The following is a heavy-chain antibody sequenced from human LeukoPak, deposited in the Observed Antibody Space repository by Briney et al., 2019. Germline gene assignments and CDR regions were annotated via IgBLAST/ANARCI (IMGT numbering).Heavy chain of an antibody. CDR1: GFTVSSSF. CDR2: IHRDDKT. V-gene: IGHV3-53*01. CDR3: AREVLSTPSYFDY. D-gene: IGHD2-2*01. Sequence: QSGGSLRLSCAASGFTVSSSFIYWVRRAPGKGLEWVSFIHRDDKTYYADSVKGRFTMSRDSSKNTLYLQMNSLGADDTAVYYCAREVLSTPSYFDYWGQGILVTVSS. J-gene: IGHJ4*02.